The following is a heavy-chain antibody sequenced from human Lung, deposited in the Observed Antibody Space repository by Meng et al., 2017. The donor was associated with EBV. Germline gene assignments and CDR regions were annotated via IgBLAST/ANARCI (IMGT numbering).Heavy chain of an antibody. CDR3: ARVEVGITSGDY. D-gene: IGHD1-26*01. V-gene: IGHV1-18*01. J-gene: IGHJ4*02. CDR1: GYTFTNYG. Sequence: QAQLGQSGGEVKKPGASVKVSCKASGYTFTNYGITWVRQAPGQGLEWMGWINAYNGDTNYAQTLQGRVTMTTDTSTSTAYMELRSLRSDDTAVYYCARVEVGITSGDYWGPGTLVTVSS. CDR2: INAYNGDT.